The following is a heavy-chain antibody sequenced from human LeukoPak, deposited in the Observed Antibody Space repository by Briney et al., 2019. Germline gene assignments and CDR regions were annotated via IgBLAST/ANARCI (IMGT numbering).Heavy chain of an antibody. CDR1: GFTFSSYA. D-gene: IGHD6-13*01. CDR2: ISGSGGST. J-gene: IGHJ1*01. V-gene: IGHV3-23*01. Sequence: GGSLRLSCAASGFTFSSYAMSWVRQAPGKGLEWVSAISGSGGSTYYADSVKGRFTISRDNSKNTLYLQMDSLRAEDTAVYYCAKDGGLLAAAGLGYFQHWGQGTLVTVSS. CDR3: AKDGGLLAAAGLGYFQH.